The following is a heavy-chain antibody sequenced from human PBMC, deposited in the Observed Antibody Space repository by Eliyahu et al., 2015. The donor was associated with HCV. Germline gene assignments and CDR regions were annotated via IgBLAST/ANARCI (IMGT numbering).Heavy chain of an antibody. D-gene: IGHD5-12*01. J-gene: IGHJ5*02. V-gene: IGHV4-34*01. CDR1: GGSFSGYY. Sequence: QVQLQQWGAGLLKPSETLSLTCAVYGGSFSGYYWTWVRQSPGGGLEWIGEVNHRRRTNYSPSLKNRVIISVETSSNQFSLKLSSVTAADTGVYYCARRDIGLSGAPFDPWGQGTQVIVSS. CDR2: VNHRRRT. CDR3: ARRDIGLSGAPFDP.